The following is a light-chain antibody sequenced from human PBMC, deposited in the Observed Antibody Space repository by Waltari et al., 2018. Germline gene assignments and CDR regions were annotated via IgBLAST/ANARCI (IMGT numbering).Light chain of an antibody. CDR3: QAWDSSTVV. CDR2: HDT. J-gene: IGLJ2*01. V-gene: IGLV3-1*01. Sequence: SYEVSQPPSVSVSPGQTATITCSGDKLGDRYSYWYQQKQGQSPVLVIYHDTKRPSGIPERFSGSNSGDTATLPVSGTQAMDEADYFCQAWDSSTVVFGGGTRLTVL. CDR1: KLGDRY.